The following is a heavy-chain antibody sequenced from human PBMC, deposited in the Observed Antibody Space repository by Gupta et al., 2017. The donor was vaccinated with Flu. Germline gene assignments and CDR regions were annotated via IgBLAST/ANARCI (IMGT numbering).Heavy chain of an antibody. Sequence: QVQLQESGPGLVTPSETLYLTCTVSGGSISSYYWSWIRQPPGKGLEWIGYIYYSGSTNYNPSLKSRVTISVDTSKNQFSLKLSSVTAADTAVYYWARDSVAGTVDYWGQGTLATVSS. J-gene: IGHJ4*02. D-gene: IGHD6-19*01. V-gene: IGHV4-59*01. CDR1: GGSISSYY. CDR2: IYYSGST. CDR3: ARDSVAGTVDY.